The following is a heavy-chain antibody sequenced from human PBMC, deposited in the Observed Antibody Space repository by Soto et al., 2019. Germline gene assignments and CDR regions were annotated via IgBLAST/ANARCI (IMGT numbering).Heavy chain of an antibody. CDR2: ISSNGGST. Sequence: GGSLRLSCSASGFTFSSYAMHWVRQAPGKGLEYVSAISSNGGSTYYADSVKGRFTISRDNSKNTLYLQMSSLRAEDTAVYYCVTLITGIISDSNSWGQGTLVTVSS. D-gene: IGHD1-20*01. CDR3: VTLITGIISDSNS. CDR1: GFTFSSYA. J-gene: IGHJ5*02. V-gene: IGHV3-64D*08.